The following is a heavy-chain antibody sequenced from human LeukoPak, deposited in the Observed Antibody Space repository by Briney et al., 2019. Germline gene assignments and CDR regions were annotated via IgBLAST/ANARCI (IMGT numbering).Heavy chain of an antibody. Sequence: PGRSLRLSCAASGFTFSSYAMHWVRQAPGKGLVWVAVISYDGSNKYYADSVKGRFTISRDNSKNTLYLQMNSLRAEDTAVYYCARDSYDSSGYYYFSRGTFDYWGQGTLVTVSS. CDR1: GFTFSSYA. CDR3: ARDSYDSSGYYYFSRGTFDY. D-gene: IGHD3-22*01. CDR2: ISYDGSNK. J-gene: IGHJ4*02. V-gene: IGHV3-30-3*01.